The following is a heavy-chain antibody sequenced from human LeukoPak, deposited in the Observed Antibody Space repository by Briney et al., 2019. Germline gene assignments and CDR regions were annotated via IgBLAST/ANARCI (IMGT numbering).Heavy chain of an antibody. V-gene: IGHV4-39*07. CDR3: ARIYSGYEGLFDY. CDR2: IYYSGST. J-gene: IGHJ4*02. D-gene: IGHD5-12*01. CDR1: GGSISSSSYY. Sequence: SETLSLTCTVSGGSISSSSYYWGWIRQPPGKGLEWIGSIYYSGSTYYNPSLKSRVTISVDTSKNQFSLKLSSVTAADTAVYYCARIYSGYEGLFDYWGQGTLVTVSS.